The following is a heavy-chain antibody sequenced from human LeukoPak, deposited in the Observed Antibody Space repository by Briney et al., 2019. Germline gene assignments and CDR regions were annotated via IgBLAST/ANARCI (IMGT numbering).Heavy chain of an antibody. CDR1: GGSISSYY. D-gene: IGHD2-2*01. Sequence: SETLSLTCTVSGGSISSYYWSWIRQPPGKGLEWIGYIYYSGSTNYNPSLKSRVTISVDTSKNQFSLKLSSVTAADTAVYYCARCMIVVVPAAITLHDAFDIWGQGTMVTVSS. J-gene: IGHJ3*02. CDR2: IYYSGST. CDR3: ARCMIVVVPAAITLHDAFDI. V-gene: IGHV4-59*08.